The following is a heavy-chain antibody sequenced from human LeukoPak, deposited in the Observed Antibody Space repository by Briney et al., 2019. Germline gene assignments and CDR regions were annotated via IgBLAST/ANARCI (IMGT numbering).Heavy chain of an antibody. CDR2: IYYSGST. Sequence: SETLSLTCTVSGGSISSSSYYWGWIRQPPGKGLEWIGSIYYSGSTYYNPSLKSRVTISVDTSKNQFSLKLSSVTAADTAVYYCARHLAKTYYDFWSGHNWFDPWGQGTLVAVSS. CDR1: GGSISSSSYY. J-gene: IGHJ5*02. CDR3: ARHLAKTYYDFWSGHNWFDP. V-gene: IGHV4-39*01. D-gene: IGHD3-3*01.